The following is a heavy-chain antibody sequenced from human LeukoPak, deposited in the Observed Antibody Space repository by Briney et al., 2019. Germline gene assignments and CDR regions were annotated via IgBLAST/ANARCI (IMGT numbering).Heavy chain of an antibody. CDR1: GFTFSSYS. CDR2: ISSSSSTI. J-gene: IGHJ4*02. CDR3: ARDYSSSSLNLDY. D-gene: IGHD2-2*01. V-gene: IGHV3-48*01. Sequence: GGSLRLSCAVPGFTFSSYSMNWVRQAPGKGLEWVSYISSSSSTIYYADSVKGRFTISRDDAKNSLYLQMNSLRAEDTAVYYCARDYSSSSLNLDYWGQGTLVTVSS.